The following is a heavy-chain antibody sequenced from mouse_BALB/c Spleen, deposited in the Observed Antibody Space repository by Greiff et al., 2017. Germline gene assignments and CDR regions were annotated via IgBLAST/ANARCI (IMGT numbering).Heavy chain of an antibody. CDR3: ARALRLRDYAMDY. Sequence: VQLQQSGPELVKPGASVKISCKASGYAFSSSWMNWVKQRPGQGLEWIGRIYPGDGDTNYNGKFKGKATLTADKSSSTAYMQLSSLTSVDSAVYFCARALRLRDYAMDYWGQGTSVTVSS. D-gene: IGHD1-2*01. V-gene: IGHV1-82*01. J-gene: IGHJ4*01. CDR1: GYAFSSSW. CDR2: IYPGDGDT.